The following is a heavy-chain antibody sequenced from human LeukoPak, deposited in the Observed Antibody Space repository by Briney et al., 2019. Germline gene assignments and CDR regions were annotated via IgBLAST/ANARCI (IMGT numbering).Heavy chain of an antibody. D-gene: IGHD2-2*01. V-gene: IGHV1-46*01. Sequence: GASVKVSCKASGYTFTSYYMHWVRQAPGQGLEWMGIINPSGGSTSYAQKFQGRVTMTEDTSTDTAYMELSSLRSEDTAVYYCATDINNRRPKYQGFDPWGQGTLVTVSS. CDR3: ATDINNRRPKYQGFDP. J-gene: IGHJ5*02. CDR1: GYTFTSYY. CDR2: INPSGGST.